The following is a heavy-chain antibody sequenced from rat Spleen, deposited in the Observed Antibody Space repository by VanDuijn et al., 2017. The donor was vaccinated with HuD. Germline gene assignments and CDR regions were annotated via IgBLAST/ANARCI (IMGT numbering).Heavy chain of an antibody. CDR3: ARSAYGYNFNYFAY. CDR1: GFTFSNYD. D-gene: IGHD1-9*01. Sequence: VQLVESGGGLVQPGRSLKLSCAASGFTFSNYDMAWVRQAPTKGLEWIGAMWSGGTTDYNSALKPRLSISRDTSKSQVLLKVSSLQPEDTAMYFCARSAYGYNFNYFAYWGRGTLVTVSS. J-gene: IGHJ3*01. V-gene: IGHV2-16*01. CDR2: MWSGGTT.